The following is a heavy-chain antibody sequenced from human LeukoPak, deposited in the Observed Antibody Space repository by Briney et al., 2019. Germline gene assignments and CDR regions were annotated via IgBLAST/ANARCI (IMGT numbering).Heavy chain of an antibody. CDR3: ARTPITMVRGVYYYYYMDV. Sequence: SVKVSCKASGGTFSSYAISWVRQAPGQGLEWMGGIIPIFGTANYAQKFQGRVTITADESTSTAYMELSSLRSEDTAVYYCARTPITMVRGVYYYYYMDVWGKGTTVTISS. D-gene: IGHD3-10*01. V-gene: IGHV1-69*13. CDR2: IIPIFGTA. CDR1: GGTFSSYA. J-gene: IGHJ6*03.